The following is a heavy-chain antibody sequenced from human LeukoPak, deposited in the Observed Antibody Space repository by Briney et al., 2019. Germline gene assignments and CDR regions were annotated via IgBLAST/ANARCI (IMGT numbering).Heavy chain of an antibody. CDR3: ASFPNLHYFDY. Sequence: GGSLRLSCAASGFTFSDYYMSWIRQAPGKGLEWVSYVSSSGSTIYYADSVKGRFTISRDNAKNSLYLQMNSLRAEDTAVYYCASFPNLHYFDYWGQGTPVTVSS. CDR1: GFTFSDYY. J-gene: IGHJ4*02. V-gene: IGHV3-11*01. CDR2: VSSSGSTI.